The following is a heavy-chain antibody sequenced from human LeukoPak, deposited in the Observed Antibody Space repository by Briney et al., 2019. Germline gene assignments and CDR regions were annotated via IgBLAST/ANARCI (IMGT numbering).Heavy chain of an antibody. J-gene: IGHJ4*02. CDR3: ARIGYSSSSEDY. D-gene: IGHD6-6*01. CDR1: GFTFSNYW. V-gene: IGHV3-7*01. CDR2: INQDGGVK. Sequence: GGSLRLSCAASGFTFSNYWMSWVRQAPGKGLEWVANINQDGGVKYYVDSLKGRFTISRDNAKNSLYLQVNSLRGDDTAVYYCARIGYSSSSEDYWGQGTLVTVSS.